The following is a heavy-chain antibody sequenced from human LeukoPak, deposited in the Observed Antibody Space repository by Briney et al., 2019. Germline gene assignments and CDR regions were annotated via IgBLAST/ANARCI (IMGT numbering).Heavy chain of an antibody. V-gene: IGHV1-46*01. CDR1: GYTFTSYG. CDR3: ARGASSGYYYDYFDY. CDR2: INPSGGST. D-gene: IGHD3-22*01. J-gene: IGHJ4*02. Sequence: GASVKVSCKASGYTFTSYGISWVRQAPGQGLEWMGIINPSGGSTSYAQKFQGRVTMTRDTSTSTVYMELSSLRSEDTAVYYCARGASSGYYYDYFDYWGQGTLVTVSS.